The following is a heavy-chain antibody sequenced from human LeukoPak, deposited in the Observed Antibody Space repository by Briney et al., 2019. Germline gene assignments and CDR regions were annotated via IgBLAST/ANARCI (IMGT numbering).Heavy chain of an antibody. CDR2: IYYSGST. Sequence: SETLSLTCTDSVGSISSYFWSWIRQPPGKGLEWIGHIYYSGSTNYNPSLKSRVAISLDTSKNHFSLKPSSVTAADTAVYYCARGDYFDYWGQGTLVTVSS. J-gene: IGHJ4*02. CDR1: VGSISSYF. D-gene: IGHD3-16*01. CDR3: ARGDYFDY. V-gene: IGHV4-59*08.